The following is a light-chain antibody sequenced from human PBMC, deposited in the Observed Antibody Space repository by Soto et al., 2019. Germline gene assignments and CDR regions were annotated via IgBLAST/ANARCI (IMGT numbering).Light chain of an antibody. CDR2: WAS. CDR3: QQYYDTPYP. V-gene: IGKV4-1*01. Sequence: DIVMTRSPDSLAVSLGERATINCKSSQTVLYSSDNKNYLAWYQQKPGQPPKLLIYWASTRESGVPDRFTGSGSGTDFPLTISSLQAEDVAVFYCQQYYDTPYPFGQGTKLEIK. J-gene: IGKJ2*01. CDR1: QTVLYSSDNKNY.